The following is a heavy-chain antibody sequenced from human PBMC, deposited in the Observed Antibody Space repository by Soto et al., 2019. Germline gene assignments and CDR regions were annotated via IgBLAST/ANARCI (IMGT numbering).Heavy chain of an antibody. CDR3: ASRNWV. Sequence: EVQLVESGGGLVKPGGSLRLSCAASVFTFSSYSMTWVRQAPGKGLDWVSSISSSSSYIYYAASVKGRFTISRDKAKNSLSLQMNSLRAEDTAVYYCASRNWVWGQGTLVTVSS. D-gene: IGHD3-16*01. J-gene: IGHJ4*02. V-gene: IGHV3-21*01. CDR1: VFTFSSYS. CDR2: ISSSSSYI.